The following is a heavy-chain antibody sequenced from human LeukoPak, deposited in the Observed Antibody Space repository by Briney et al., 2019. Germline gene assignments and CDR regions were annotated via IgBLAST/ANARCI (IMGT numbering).Heavy chain of an antibody. Sequence: GGSLRLSCAASGFTFSTYWMYWVRPAPGKGLVWVSRIKNDGSTTSYADSVKGRFTISRDNAKNTLYLQMNSLRAEDTAVYYCVSKNVAAEFDYWGQGTLVTVSS. J-gene: IGHJ4*02. D-gene: IGHD6-25*01. CDR2: IKNDGSTT. CDR1: GFTFSTYW. V-gene: IGHV3-74*01. CDR3: VSKNVAAEFDY.